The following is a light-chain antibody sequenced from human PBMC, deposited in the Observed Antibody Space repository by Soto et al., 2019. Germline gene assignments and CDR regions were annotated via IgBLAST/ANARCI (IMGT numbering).Light chain of an antibody. V-gene: IGLV2-14*03. CDR3: TSYTTSSTYV. Sequence: QSALTQPASVSGSPGQSIAISCTGTSSDVDAYNFVSWYQHHPGKAPKLTIFDVSNRPSGVSNRFSGSKSGNTASLTISGLQAEDEADYYCTSYTTSSTYVFGTG. CDR2: DVS. J-gene: IGLJ1*01. CDR1: SSDVDAYNF.